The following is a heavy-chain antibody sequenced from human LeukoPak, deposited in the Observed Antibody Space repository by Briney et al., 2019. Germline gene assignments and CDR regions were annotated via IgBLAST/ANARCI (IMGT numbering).Heavy chain of an antibody. CDR3: AKPQGNYSAFDI. J-gene: IGHJ3*02. CDR2: ISGSGGST. D-gene: IGHD1-7*01. CDR1: GFTFSSYA. V-gene: IGHV3-23*01. Sequence: PGGSLRLSCAASGFTFSSYAMSWVRQAPGKGLEWVSAISGSGGSTYYADSVKGRFTISRDNSKSTLYLQMNSLRAEDTAVYYCAKPQGNYSAFDIWGQGTMVTVSS.